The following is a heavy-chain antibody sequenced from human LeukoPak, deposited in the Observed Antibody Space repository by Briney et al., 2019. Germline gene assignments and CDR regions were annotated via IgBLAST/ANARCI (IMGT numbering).Heavy chain of an antibody. J-gene: IGHJ4*02. CDR2: ISGSGGST. CDR3: AKPTPPCSSTSCYLTSFDY. V-gene: IGHV3-23*01. CDR1: GFTFSSYG. D-gene: IGHD2-2*01. Sequence: GGSLRLSCAASGFTFSSYGMSWVRQAPGKGLEWVSAISGSGGSTYYADSVKGRFTISRDNSKNTLYLQMNSLRAEDTAVYYCAKPTPPCSSTSCYLTSFDYWGQGTLVTVSS.